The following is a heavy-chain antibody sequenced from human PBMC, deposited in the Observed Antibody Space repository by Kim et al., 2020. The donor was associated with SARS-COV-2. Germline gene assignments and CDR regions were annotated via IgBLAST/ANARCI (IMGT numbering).Heavy chain of an antibody. J-gene: IGHJ4*02. CDR3: AKDQVDSSGWYFDY. D-gene: IGHD6-19*01. V-gene: IGHV3-30*02. Sequence: ADSVKGRFTIARDNSKNTLYMQMNSLRAEDTAVYYSAKDQVDSSGWYFDYWGQGTLFAVSS.